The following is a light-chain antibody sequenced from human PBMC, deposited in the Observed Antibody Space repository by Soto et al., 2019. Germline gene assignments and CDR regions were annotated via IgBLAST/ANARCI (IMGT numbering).Light chain of an antibody. V-gene: IGKV3-15*01. CDR3: QQLNSYPRT. CDR2: GAS. CDR1: QSVSSN. Sequence: EIVMTQSPATLSLSPGERATLSCRASQSVSSNLAWYQQKPGQAPRLLIYGASTRATGIPARFSGSGSGTEFTLTISSLQSEDFATYYCQQLNSYPRTFGQGTKVDIK. J-gene: IGKJ1*01.